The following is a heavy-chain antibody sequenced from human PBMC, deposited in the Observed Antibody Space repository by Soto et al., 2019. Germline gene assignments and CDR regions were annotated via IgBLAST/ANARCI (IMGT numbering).Heavy chain of an antibody. CDR2: ITSDGSST. V-gene: IGHV3-64*01. Sequence: EVQLVESGGGLVQPGGSLRLSCVASGFNFGNYAFHWVRQAPGKGLEYVAAITSDGSSTYYANSVKGRFTLSRDDSKNTLYLDMGSLRIEDMAVYYCAGKEGGINPFVYWGQGTLVTVSS. J-gene: IGHJ4*02. CDR3: AGKEGGINPFVY. CDR1: GFNFGNYA. D-gene: IGHD3-16*01.